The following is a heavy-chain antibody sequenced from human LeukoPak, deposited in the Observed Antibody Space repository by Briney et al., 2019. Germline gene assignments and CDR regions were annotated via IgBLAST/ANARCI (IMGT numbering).Heavy chain of an antibody. CDR3: ARDWVRYRDVWYFDL. Sequence: PSETLSLTCTVSGGSISSYYWSWIRQPPGKGLEGIGYIYYSGSTNYNPSLKSRVTISVDTSKNQFSLKLSSVTAADTAVYYYARDWVRYRDVWYFDLWGRGTLVTVSS. V-gene: IGHV4-59*01. CDR2: IYYSGST. D-gene: IGHD3-9*01. J-gene: IGHJ2*01. CDR1: GGSISSYY.